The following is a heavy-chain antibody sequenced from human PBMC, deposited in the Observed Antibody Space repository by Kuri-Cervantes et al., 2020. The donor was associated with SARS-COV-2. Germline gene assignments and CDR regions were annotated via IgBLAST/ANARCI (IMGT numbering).Heavy chain of an antibody. CDR2: INPSGGRT. J-gene: IGHJ1*01. V-gene: IGHV1-46*01. CDR3: ARGYSSVLEYFQH. Sequence: ASVKVSCKASGYTFTSFYMHWLRQAPGQGLEWMGIINPSGGRTSYAQKFQGRVTMTRDTSTRTVYMELSSLRSEDTAVYYCARGYSSVLEYFQHWGQGTLVTVSS. D-gene: IGHD6-19*01. CDR1: GYTFTSFY.